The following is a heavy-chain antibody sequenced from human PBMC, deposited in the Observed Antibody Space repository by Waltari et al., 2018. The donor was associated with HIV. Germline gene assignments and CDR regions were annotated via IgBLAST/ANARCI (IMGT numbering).Heavy chain of an antibody. Sequence: EVQLVESGGGLVQPGRSQRPPCATPGLPFDDHAMHWVRQPPGTVLVWVCVLSWKSGVVGYADYVKGRFTISRDNAENSLYLRMNSLRAEDTDFYYCARTRGRYNDLFDLWGQGTLVTVSS. CDR3: ARTRGRYNDLFDL. CDR2: LSWKSGVV. CDR1: GLPFDDHA. V-gene: IGHV3-9*01. D-gene: IGHD1-1*01. J-gene: IGHJ4*02.